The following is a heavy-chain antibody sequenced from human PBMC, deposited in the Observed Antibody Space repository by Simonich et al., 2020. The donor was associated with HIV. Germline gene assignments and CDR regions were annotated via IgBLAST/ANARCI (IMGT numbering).Heavy chain of an antibody. J-gene: IGHJ1*01. CDR3: VRDQERFTNSWAAEYFQH. Sequence: QVQLVESGGGVVQPGRSLRLSCAASGFTFNSYGMHWVRQAPGKGLGWVAVFCNDGSNKYYADSVKGRFTISRDNSKTTLYLQMNSLRAEDTAVYYCVRDQERFTNSWAAEYFQHWGQGTLVTVSS. CDR1: GFTFNSYG. CDR2: FCNDGSNK. V-gene: IGHV3-33*01. D-gene: IGHD6-13*01.